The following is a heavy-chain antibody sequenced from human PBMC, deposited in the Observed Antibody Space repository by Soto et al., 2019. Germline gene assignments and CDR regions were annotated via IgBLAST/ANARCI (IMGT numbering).Heavy chain of an antibody. D-gene: IGHD3-10*01. V-gene: IGHV5-51*01. J-gene: IGHJ6*02. Sequence: PGESLKISCKGSGYSFASYWIAWARQMPGKGLEWMGIIYPGDSDSRYSPSFQGQVTISADKSISTAYLQWNSLKASDTAIYYCARPRSGSYRLDYYGMDVWGQGTTVTVSS. CDR3: ARPRSGSYRLDYYGMDV. CDR2: IYPGDSDS. CDR1: GYSFASYW.